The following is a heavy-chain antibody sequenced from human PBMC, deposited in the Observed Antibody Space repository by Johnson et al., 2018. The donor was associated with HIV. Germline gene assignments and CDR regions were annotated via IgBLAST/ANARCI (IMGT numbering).Heavy chain of an antibody. CDR1: GFTFRSYA. Sequence: QVQLVESGGGVVQPGRSLRISCAASGFTFRSYAMHWVRQAPGTGLEWVAVISYDGSNKYYADSVKGRFTISRDNSKNTLYLQMNSLRAEDTAVYYCAKDDLGASGAFDIWGQGTMVTVSS. J-gene: IGHJ3*02. V-gene: IGHV3-30*04. CDR2: ISYDGSNK. D-gene: IGHD5-12*01. CDR3: AKDDLGASGAFDI.